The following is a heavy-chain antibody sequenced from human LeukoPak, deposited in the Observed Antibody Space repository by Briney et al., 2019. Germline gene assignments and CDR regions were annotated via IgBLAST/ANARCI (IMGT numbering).Heavy chain of an antibody. D-gene: IGHD3-22*01. Sequence: SVKVSCKVPAYTLTELSMHWVRQAPGKGLEWMGGFDPEDGETIYAQKLQGRVTMTVDTSTDTAYMELSSLRSEDTAVYYCASGRMDSSGYYYGASGGGYYFDYWGQGTLVTVSS. CDR2: FDPEDGET. V-gene: IGHV1-24*01. CDR1: AYTLTELS. J-gene: IGHJ4*02. CDR3: ASGRMDSSGYYYGASGGGYYFDY.